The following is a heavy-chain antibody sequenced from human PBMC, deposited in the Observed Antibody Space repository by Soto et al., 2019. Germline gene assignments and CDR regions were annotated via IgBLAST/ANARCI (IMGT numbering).Heavy chain of an antibody. CDR1: GFTFSSYG. D-gene: IGHD6-19*01. J-gene: IGHJ4*02. CDR2: IWYDGSNK. CDR3: ARDVLIVSVAGTVGIDY. Sequence: QVQLVESGGGVVQPRRSLRLSCAASGFTFSSYGMHWVRQAPGKGLEWVAVIWYDGSNKYFADSVKGRFTISRDNSKNTLYLQMSSLRAEDTAVYYCARDVLIVSVAGTVGIDYWGQGTLVTVSS. V-gene: IGHV3-33*01.